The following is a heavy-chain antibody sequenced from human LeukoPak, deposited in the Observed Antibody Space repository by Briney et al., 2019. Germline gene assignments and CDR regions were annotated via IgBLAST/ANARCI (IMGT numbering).Heavy chain of an antibody. CDR2: IWYGGSNK. D-gene: IGHD2-2*01. V-gene: IGHV3-33*06. CDR3: AKDRMKWRVAAASIEY. J-gene: IGHJ4*02. CDR1: GFTFSSYG. Sequence: GRSLRLSCAASGFTFSSYGMHWVRQAPGKGLEWVAVIWYGGSNKYYADSVKGRFTISRDNSKSTLYLQMNSLRGDDTAVYYCAKDRMKWRVAAASIEYWGRGTLVTVST.